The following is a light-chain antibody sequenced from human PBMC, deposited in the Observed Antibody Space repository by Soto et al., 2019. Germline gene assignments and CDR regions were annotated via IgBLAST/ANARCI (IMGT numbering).Light chain of an antibody. Sequence: QSALTQLPSLSGSPGQSVAISCTGTSSDVGGSNGVSWYQQPPGTAPKLMIYDVSNRPSGVPDRFSGSKSGNTASLTISGLEAEDEGDYYCSSDTSSSTYVFGTGTKVTVL. CDR1: SSDVGGSNG. CDR2: DVS. J-gene: IGLJ1*01. V-gene: IGLV2-18*02. CDR3: SSDTSSSTYV.